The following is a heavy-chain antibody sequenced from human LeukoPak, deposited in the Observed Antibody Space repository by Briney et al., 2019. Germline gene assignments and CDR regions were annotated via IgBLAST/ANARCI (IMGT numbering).Heavy chain of an antibody. CDR2: IHTSGTT. CDR1: GGSISSHY. CDR3: ARDIAAAGQHYFDY. Sequence: SETLSLTCTVSGGSISSHYWSWVRQPAGKGLEWIGRIHTSGTTTYSPSLKSRVTMSVDTSKNQLSLKLSSVTAADTAPYYCARDIAAAGQHYFDYWGQGSLVTVSS. V-gene: IGHV4-4*07. J-gene: IGHJ4*02. D-gene: IGHD6-13*01.